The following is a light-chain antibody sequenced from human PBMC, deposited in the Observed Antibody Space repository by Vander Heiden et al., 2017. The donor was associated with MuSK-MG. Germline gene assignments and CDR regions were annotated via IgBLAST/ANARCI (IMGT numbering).Light chain of an antibody. CDR1: QTVGSTY. V-gene: IGKV3-20*01. Sequence: EIVLTQSPGTLSLSPGERATLSCRASQTVGSTYLAWYQQKPGQAPRLLIYGASSRATGIPDRFSGSRYGTDFTLTISRLEPEDFAVYYCQQYGNSPPYTFGQRTKLEIK. CDR3: QQYGNSPPYT. CDR2: GAS. J-gene: IGKJ2*01.